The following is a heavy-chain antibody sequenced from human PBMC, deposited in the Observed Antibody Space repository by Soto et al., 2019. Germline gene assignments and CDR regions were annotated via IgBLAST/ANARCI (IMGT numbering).Heavy chain of an antibody. J-gene: IGHJ3*02. CDR2: INAGNGNT. Sequence: ASVKVSCKASGYTFTSYAMHWVRQAPGQRLEWMGWINAGNGNTKYSQKFQGRVTITRDTSASTAYMELSSLRSEDTAVYYCATRGVSSGYYYDNDAFDIWGQGTMVTVAS. CDR3: ATRGVSSGYYYDNDAFDI. CDR1: GYTFTSYA. V-gene: IGHV1-3*01. D-gene: IGHD3-22*01.